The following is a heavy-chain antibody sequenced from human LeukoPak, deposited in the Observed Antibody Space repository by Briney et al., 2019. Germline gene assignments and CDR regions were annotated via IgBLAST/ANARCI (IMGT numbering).Heavy chain of an antibody. CDR2: ISYDGSNK. Sequence: GGSLRLSCAASGFTFSSYAMHWVRQAPGKGLEWVAVISYDGSNKYYADSVKGRFTISRDSSKNTLYLQMNSLRAEDTAVYYCARFDGDYYIHMDVWGKGTTVTVSS. V-gene: IGHV3-30*04. CDR3: ARFDGDYYIHMDV. CDR1: GFTFSSYA. J-gene: IGHJ6*03. D-gene: IGHD4-17*01.